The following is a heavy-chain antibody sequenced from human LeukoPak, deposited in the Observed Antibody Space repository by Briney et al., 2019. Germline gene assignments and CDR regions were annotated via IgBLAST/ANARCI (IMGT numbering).Heavy chain of an antibody. Sequence: GGSLRLSCAAPGFTFSDYYMSWIRQAPGKGLKWVSYISSSGSTIYYADSVKGRFTISRDNAKNSLYLQMNSLRAEDTAVYYCARVSFLAQRLVFYYYYYYMDVWGKGTTVTVSS. V-gene: IGHV3-11*01. CDR3: ARVSFLAQRLVFYYYYYYMDV. CDR2: ISSSGSTI. D-gene: IGHD6-13*01. CDR1: GFTFSDYY. J-gene: IGHJ6*03.